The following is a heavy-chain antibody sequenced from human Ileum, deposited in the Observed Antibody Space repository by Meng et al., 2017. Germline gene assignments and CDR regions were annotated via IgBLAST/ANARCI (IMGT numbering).Heavy chain of an antibody. CDR2: IYYDGSS. D-gene: IGHD5-18*01. CDR1: NGSLTNVNNY. V-gene: IGHV4-30-4*01. Sequence: QVQLQDSGPGLVKPSQIQSLTCSVSNGSLTNVNNYWNWIRQAPGQALEHIGYIYYDGSSYATPSLKSRVTMSIDTSTNKFSLRLDSVTAAETAVYYCAREFYVETAMVIDSWGPGALVTVSS. CDR3: AREFYVETAMVIDS. J-gene: IGHJ4*02.